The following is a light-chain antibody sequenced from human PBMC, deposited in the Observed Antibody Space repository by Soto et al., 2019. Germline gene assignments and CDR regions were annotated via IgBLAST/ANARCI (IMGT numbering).Light chain of an antibody. V-gene: IGKV3D-20*02. J-gene: IGKJ4*01. CDR1: QSVGKNY. CDR3: QRYNNWPLT. CDR2: DAS. Sequence: EIVLTQSPATLSLSPGERATLSCRASQSVGKNYLGWYQQKPGQAPRLLVYDASTRATGVPDRFSGSGSGTDFTLTISRLEPEDFAVYYCQRYNNWPLTFGGGTKVEIK.